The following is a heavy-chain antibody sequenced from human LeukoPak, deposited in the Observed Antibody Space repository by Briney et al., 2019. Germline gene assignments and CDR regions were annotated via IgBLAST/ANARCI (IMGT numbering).Heavy chain of an antibody. CDR1: GFTFSNYA. V-gene: IGHV3-23*01. D-gene: IGHD3-9*01. Sequence: GGSLRLSCAASGFTFSNYAMSWVRQAPGKGLEWVSAIVGSGGNTYYADSVKGRFTISRDNPKNTLYLQMNSLRAEDTAVYYCAKWGDYDILTGYYDSDYWGQGTLVTVSS. CDR2: IVGSGGNT. J-gene: IGHJ4*02. CDR3: AKWGDYDILTGYYDSDY.